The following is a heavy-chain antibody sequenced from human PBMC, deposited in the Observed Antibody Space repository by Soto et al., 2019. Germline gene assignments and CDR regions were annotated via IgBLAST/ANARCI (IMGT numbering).Heavy chain of an antibody. CDR2: IYYSGRS. Sequence: PSETLSLTCTVSGGSITSSSYYWGWIRQPPRKGLEWIGGIYYSGRSYYNPSLKSRVTMSVDTSKNQFSLTLNSVTAADAAVYYCARQRTTVVTQAYFDHWGQGTLVTVSS. CDR1: GGSITSSSYY. CDR3: ARQRTTVVTQAYFDH. J-gene: IGHJ4*02. V-gene: IGHV4-39*01. D-gene: IGHD4-17*01.